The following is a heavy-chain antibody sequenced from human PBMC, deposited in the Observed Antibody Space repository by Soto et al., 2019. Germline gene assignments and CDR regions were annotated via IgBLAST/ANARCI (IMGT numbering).Heavy chain of an antibody. CDR3: ARNSVVGGYYYYGMEA. D-gene: IGHD2-21*01. CDR2: INHSGST. Sequence: PSETLSLTCAFYGVSFSGYYWRWIRQPPGKGLEWIGEINHSGSTNYNPSLKSRVTISVDTSKNQFSLKLSSVTAADTAVYYCARNSVVGGYYYYGMEAWGQGTSGHVSS. J-gene: IGHJ6*02. CDR1: GVSFSGYY. V-gene: IGHV4-34*01.